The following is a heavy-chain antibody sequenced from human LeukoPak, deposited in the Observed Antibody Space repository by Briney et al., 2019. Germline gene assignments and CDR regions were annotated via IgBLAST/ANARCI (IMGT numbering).Heavy chain of an antibody. CDR2: IKTKTDGGTT. Sequence: GGSLRLSCAASGFTFNNAWMSWVRQAPGKGLEWVGRIKTKTDGGTTDYAAPVKGRFTISRDNSKNTLYLQMNRLRAEDTAVYYCAKVRVPSSTSCSDYWGQGTLVTVSS. J-gene: IGHJ4*02. V-gene: IGHV3-15*01. D-gene: IGHD2-2*01. CDR1: GFTFNNAW. CDR3: AKVRVPSSTSCSDY.